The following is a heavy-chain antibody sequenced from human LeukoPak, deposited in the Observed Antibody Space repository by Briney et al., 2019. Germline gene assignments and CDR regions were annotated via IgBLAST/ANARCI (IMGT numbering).Heavy chain of an antibody. CDR1: GFTVSSNY. V-gene: IGHV3-66*01. J-gene: IGHJ5*02. Sequence: GGSLRLSCAASGFTVSSNYMGWVRQAPGKGLEWVSVIYSGGSTYYADSVKGRFTISRDNSKKTLYLQMNSLRAEDTAVYYCAGYSGTNWFDPWGQGTLVTVSS. CDR3: AGYSGTNWFDP. CDR2: IYSGGST. D-gene: IGHD1-26*01.